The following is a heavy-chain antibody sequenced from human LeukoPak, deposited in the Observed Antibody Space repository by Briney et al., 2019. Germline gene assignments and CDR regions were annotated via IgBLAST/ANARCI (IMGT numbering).Heavy chain of an antibody. D-gene: IGHD3-22*01. Sequence: GSLRLSCAASGFTFSTYWMSWVRQDPGKGLEWVANIKQDGSEKYYVDSVKGRFTISRDNAKNSLHLQMNSLRAEDTAVYYCARDSFYYDSSGLFDYWGQGTLVTVSS. V-gene: IGHV3-7*05. CDR2: IKQDGSEK. J-gene: IGHJ4*02. CDR1: GFTFSTYW. CDR3: ARDSFYYDSSGLFDY.